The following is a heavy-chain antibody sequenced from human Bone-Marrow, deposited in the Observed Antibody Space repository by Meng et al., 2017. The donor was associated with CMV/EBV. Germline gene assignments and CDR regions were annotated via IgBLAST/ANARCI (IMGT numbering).Heavy chain of an antibody. CDR1: GFTFDDYT. CDR2: ISWDGGST. D-gene: IGHD3-22*01. J-gene: IGHJ4*03. CDR3: AKGNYYDSSGYSCYFDY. Sequence: GESLKISCAASGFTFDDYTMHWVRQAPGKGLEWVSLISWDGGSTYYADSVKGRFTISRDNSKNSLYLQMNSLRTEDTALYYCAKGNYYDSSGYSCYFDYWGQGTTVTVSS. V-gene: IGHV3-43*01.